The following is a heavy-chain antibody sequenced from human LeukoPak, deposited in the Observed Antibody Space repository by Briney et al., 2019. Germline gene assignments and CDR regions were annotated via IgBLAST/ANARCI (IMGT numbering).Heavy chain of an antibody. D-gene: IGHD3-10*01. CDR1: GYSFTSYY. V-gene: IGHV1-46*01. Sequence: ASVKVSCKASGYSFTSYYMHWVRQAPGQGLEWMGLINPSGSSITYAQKFQGRVTMTRDMFTSTDYMELTSLTSDDTAVYYCAREYYYGSGNYYNRIDYWGQGTLVTVSS. CDR3: AREYYYGSGNYYNRIDY. CDR2: INPSGSSI. J-gene: IGHJ4*02.